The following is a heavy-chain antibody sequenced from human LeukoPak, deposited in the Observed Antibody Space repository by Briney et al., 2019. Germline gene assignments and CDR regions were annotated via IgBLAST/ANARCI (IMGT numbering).Heavy chain of an antibody. CDR3: ARERGGTYYDY. CDR1: GYSLTSHA. Sequence: ASVKVSCKASGYSLTSHAIHWARQAPGQRLEWMGWINTGNGNTKYSQKFQGRVTITRDTSANTAYKELSSLRSEDTAVYYCARERGGTYYDYWGQGTLVTVSS. CDR2: INTGNGNT. D-gene: IGHD1-26*01. J-gene: IGHJ4*02. V-gene: IGHV1-3*04.